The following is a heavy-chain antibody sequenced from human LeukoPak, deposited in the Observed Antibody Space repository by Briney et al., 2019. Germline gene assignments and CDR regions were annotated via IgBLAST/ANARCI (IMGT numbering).Heavy chain of an antibody. CDR2: IYYSGST. D-gene: IGHD2-2*01. Sequence: PSETLSLTCTVSGGSISSSNYYWGWIRQPPGTGLEWIGSIYYSGSTYYNPSLKSRVTISVDTSKNQFSLKLSSVTAADTAVYYCARHPQVVVVPAATFFDYWGQGTLVTVSS. J-gene: IGHJ4*02. CDR3: ARHPQVVVVPAATFFDY. CDR1: GGSISSSNYY. V-gene: IGHV4-39*01.